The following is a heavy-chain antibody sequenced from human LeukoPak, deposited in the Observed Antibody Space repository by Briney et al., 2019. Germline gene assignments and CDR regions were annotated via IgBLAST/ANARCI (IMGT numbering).Heavy chain of an antibody. CDR2: IRGSGGST. V-gene: IGHV3-23*01. CDR3: AKISGIGLTATYYFDY. J-gene: IGHJ4*02. D-gene: IGHD2-21*01. Sequence: GGTLRLSCAASGFTFSSYAMSWGRQAPGKGLEWVSAIRGSGGSTYYADSAKGRFTISRDNSKNTLYLQMNSLRAEDTAVYYCAKISGIGLTATYYFDYWGQGTLVTVSS. CDR1: GFTFSSYA.